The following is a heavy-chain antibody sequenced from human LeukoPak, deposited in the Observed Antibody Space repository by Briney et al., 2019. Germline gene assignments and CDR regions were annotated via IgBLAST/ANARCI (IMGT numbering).Heavy chain of an antibody. CDR1: GYTFTSYD. Sequence: ASVKVSCKASGYTFTSYDINWVRQATGQGLEWMGWMNPNSGNTGYAQKFQGRVTITRNTSISTAYMDLSSLRSEDTAVYYCARGLRAWVGATSTQFDYWGQGTLVTVSS. CDR2: MNPNSGNT. CDR3: ARGLRAWVGATSTQFDY. J-gene: IGHJ4*02. D-gene: IGHD1-26*01. V-gene: IGHV1-8*03.